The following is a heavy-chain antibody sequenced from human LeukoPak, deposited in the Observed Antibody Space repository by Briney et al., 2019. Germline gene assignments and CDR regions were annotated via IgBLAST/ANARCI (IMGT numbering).Heavy chain of an antibody. CDR3: ARDRYYYDSSGYYSDDY. J-gene: IGHJ4*02. D-gene: IGHD3-22*01. Sequence: GGSLRLSCAASGFTFSSYSMNWVRQAPGKGREWVSSISSSSSYIYYADSVKGRFTISRDNAKNSLYLQMNSLRAEDTAVYYCARDRYYYDSSGYYSDDYWGQGTLVTVSS. CDR1: GFTFSSYS. CDR2: ISSSSSYI. V-gene: IGHV3-21*01.